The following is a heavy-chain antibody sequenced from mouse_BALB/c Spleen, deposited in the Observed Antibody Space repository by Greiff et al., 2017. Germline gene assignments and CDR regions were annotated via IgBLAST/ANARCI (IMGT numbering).Heavy chain of an antibody. CDR1: GYSITSDYA. J-gene: IGHJ4*01. CDR3: ARGYDAMDY. D-gene: IGHD2-10*02. Sequence: EVQLQESGPGLVKPSQSLSLTCTVTGYSITSDYAWNWIRQFPGNKLEWMGYISYSGSTSYNPSLKSRISITRDTSKNQFFLQLNSVTTEDTATYYCARGYDAMDYWGQGTSVTVSS. CDR2: ISYSGST. V-gene: IGHV3-2*02.